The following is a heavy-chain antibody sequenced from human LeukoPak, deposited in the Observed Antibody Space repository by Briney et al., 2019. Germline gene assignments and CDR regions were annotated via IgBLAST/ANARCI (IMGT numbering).Heavy chain of an antibody. D-gene: IGHD5-12*01. CDR1: GLTFSSYE. V-gene: IGHV3-48*03. Sequence: PGGSLRLSCAASGLTFSSYEMNWVRQAPGKGLEWVSYISSSGSTIYYADSVKGRFTISRDNAKNSLYLQMNSLRAEDTAVYYCVRDLSSIDIVATIGGTAKGQPWGQGTLVTVSS. CDR2: ISSSGSTI. J-gene: IGHJ5*02. CDR3: VRDLSSIDIVATIGGTAKGQP.